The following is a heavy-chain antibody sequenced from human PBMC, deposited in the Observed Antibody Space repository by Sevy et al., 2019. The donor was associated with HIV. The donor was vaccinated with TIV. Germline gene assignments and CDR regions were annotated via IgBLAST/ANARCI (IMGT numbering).Heavy chain of an antibody. CDR3: AAAHLPATLDY. V-gene: IGHV3-30-3*01. D-gene: IGHD2-2*01. CDR2: ISYDGSNK. J-gene: IGHJ4*02. Sequence: GGFLRLSCAASGFTFSSYAMHWVRQAPGKGLEWVAVISYDGSNKYYADSVKGRFTISRVNSKNTLYLQINSLRAEDTAVYYCAAAHLPATLDYWGQGTSVTVSS. CDR1: GFTFSSYA.